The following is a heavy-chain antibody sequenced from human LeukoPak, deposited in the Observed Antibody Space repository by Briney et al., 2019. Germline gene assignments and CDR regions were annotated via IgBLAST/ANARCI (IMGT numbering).Heavy chain of an antibody. D-gene: IGHD5-24*01. CDR2: INPNSGGT. J-gene: IGHJ3*02. CDR3: AREREMATIGDAFDI. CDR1: GSPFTGYD. Sequence: SVEVSCKASGSPFTGYDMHWGRQAPGQGVGGRGWINPNSGGTNYAQKFQGRVTITRDTSISRAYMEVSRLRSDDTAVYYCAREREMATIGDAFDIWGQGTMVTVSS. V-gene: IGHV1-2*02.